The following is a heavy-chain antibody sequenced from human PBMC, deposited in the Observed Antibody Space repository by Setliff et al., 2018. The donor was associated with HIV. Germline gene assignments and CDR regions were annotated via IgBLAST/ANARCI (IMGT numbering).Heavy chain of an antibody. CDR1: GFTLSEYT. CDR3: ATVWTAGSLFY. J-gene: IGHJ4*02. V-gene: IGHV3-48*01. D-gene: IGHD6-13*01. Sequence: GSLRLSCAGSGFTLSEYTISWVRQAPGKGLEWVSYISSSTSTIYYADSVKGRFTISRDNAKNSLYLQMNSLRAEDTAVYYCATVWTAGSLFYWGQGTLVTVSS. CDR2: ISSSTSTI.